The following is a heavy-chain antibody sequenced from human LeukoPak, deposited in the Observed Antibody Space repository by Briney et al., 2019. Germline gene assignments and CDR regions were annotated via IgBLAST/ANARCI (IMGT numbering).Heavy chain of an antibody. D-gene: IGHD5-18*01. CDR3: ARAGDTATVGWFDP. CDR2: IYYSGST. V-gene: IGHV4-39*07. J-gene: IGHJ5*02. Sequence: PSETLSLTCTVSGGSFRSSSYYWGWIRQTPGKGLEWIGCIYYSGSTYYNPSLKSRVTISVDTSKNQFSLKLSSVTAADTAVYYCARAGDTATVGWFDPWGQGTLVTVSS. CDR1: GGSFRSSSYY.